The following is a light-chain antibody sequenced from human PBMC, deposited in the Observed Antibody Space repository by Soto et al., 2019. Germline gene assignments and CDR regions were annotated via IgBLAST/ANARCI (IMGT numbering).Light chain of an antibody. CDR1: SSDVGGYRY. J-gene: IGLJ1*01. CDR2: DVS. V-gene: IGLV2-14*03. Sequence: QSALTQPASVSGSPGQSITISCTGTSSDVGGYRYVSWYQHHPGKAPKLMIYDVSNRPSGVSDRFSGSKSGNTASLTISGLQAEDEADYYCSSYTSSSTLYVFGTGPKLTVL. CDR3: SSYTSSSTLYV.